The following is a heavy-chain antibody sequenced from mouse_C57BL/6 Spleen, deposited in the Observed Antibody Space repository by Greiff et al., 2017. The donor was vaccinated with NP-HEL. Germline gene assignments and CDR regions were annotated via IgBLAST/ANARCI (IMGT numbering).Heavy chain of an antibody. CDR1: GFNIKDDY. J-gene: IGHJ4*01. D-gene: IGHD1-1*01. CDR3: TTRGYYYGSSYVDAMDY. Sequence: EVQLQQPGAELVRPGASVKLSCTASGFNIKDDYMHWVKQRPEQGLEWIGWIDPENGDTEYASKFQGKATITADTSSNTAYLQLSSLTSEDTAVYYCTTRGYYYGSSYVDAMDYWGQGTSVTVSS. V-gene: IGHV14-4*01. CDR2: IDPENGDT.